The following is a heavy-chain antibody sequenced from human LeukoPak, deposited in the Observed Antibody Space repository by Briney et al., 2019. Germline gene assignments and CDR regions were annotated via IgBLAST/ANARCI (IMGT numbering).Heavy chain of an antibody. CDR3: AKTHYDLLDV. CDR2: MNNGHGAT. J-gene: IGHJ6*02. CDR1: GFSFSTSP. V-gene: IGHV3-23*01. D-gene: IGHD5-12*01. Sequence: GGSLRLSCAASGFSFSTSPMSWVRQPPGKGLGWVSAMNNGHGATFYRASERDRFTISRDHSKSTLYFQMNSLRPEDTGTYYCAKTHYDLLDVWGQGTTVTVSS.